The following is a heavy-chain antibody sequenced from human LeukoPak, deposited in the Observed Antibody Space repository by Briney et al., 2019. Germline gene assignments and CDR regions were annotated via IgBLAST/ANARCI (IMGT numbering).Heavy chain of an antibody. V-gene: IGHV3-23*01. D-gene: IGHD6-13*01. CDR2: ISGSGGST. CDR3: ATRGRYSSSWLPFDY. CDR1: GFTFSSYA. Sequence: GGSLRLSCAASGFTFSSYAMSWVRQAPGKGLEWVSAISGSGGSTYYADSVKGRFTISRDNSKNTLYLQMNSLRAEDTAVYYCATRGRYSSSWLPFDYWGQGTLVTVSS. J-gene: IGHJ4*02.